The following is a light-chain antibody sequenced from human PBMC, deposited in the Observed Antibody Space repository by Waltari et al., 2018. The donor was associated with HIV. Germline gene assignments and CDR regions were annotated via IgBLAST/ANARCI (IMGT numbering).Light chain of an antibody. J-gene: IGKJ1*01. V-gene: IGKV3-15*01. CDR1: QSVRTK. Sequence: VMTQSPATMSVSPEDRTTLSCRASQSVRTKLAWYQQKPGQPPRLLIYGASTRATGIAARFGGSGSGTEFTLTINSRQSEDYAVYYCQQYDYWPPWTFGQGTKVEMK. CDR2: GAS. CDR3: QQYDYWPPWT.